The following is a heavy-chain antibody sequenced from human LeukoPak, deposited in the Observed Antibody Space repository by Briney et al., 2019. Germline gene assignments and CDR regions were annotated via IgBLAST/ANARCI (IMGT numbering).Heavy chain of an antibody. CDR1: GFGFRNYG. CDR3: AKRIQSAMATGY. V-gene: IGHV3-23*01. CDR2: ISGSGGST. J-gene: IGHJ4*02. D-gene: IGHD5-18*01. Sequence: GGSLRLSCAASGFGFRNYGMHWVRQAPGKGLEWVSDISGSGGSTYYADSVKGRFTISRDNSKNTLYLQMNSLRAEDTAVYYCAKRIQSAMATGYWGQGTLVTVSS.